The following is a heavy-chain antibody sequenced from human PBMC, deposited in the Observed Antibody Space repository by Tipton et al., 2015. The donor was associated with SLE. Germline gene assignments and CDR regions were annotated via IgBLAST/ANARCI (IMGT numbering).Heavy chain of an antibody. Sequence: TLSLTCTVSGGSISSHYWSWIRQPPGKGLEWIGYIYYTVSTNYNPSLKSRVTISVDTSKNQFSLKLSSVTAADTAVYYCARVPLLDLWGRGTLVTVSS. D-gene: IGHD5/OR15-5a*01. J-gene: IGHJ2*01. V-gene: IGHV4-59*11. CDR1: GGSISSHY. CDR3: ARVPLLDL. CDR2: IYYTVST.